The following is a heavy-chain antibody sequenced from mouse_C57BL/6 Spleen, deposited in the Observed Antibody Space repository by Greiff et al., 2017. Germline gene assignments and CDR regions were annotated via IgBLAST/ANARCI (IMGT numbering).Heavy chain of an antibody. V-gene: IGHV14-3*01. Sequence: VQLKESVAELVRPGASVKLSCTASGFNIKNTYMHWVKQRPEQGLEWIGRIDPANGNTKYAPKFQGKATITADTSSNTAFLQLSSLTSEDTAIYYCASDYGSSYYYAMDYWGQGTSVTVSS. D-gene: IGHD1-1*01. J-gene: IGHJ4*01. CDR3: ASDYGSSYYYAMDY. CDR1: GFNIKNTY. CDR2: IDPANGNT.